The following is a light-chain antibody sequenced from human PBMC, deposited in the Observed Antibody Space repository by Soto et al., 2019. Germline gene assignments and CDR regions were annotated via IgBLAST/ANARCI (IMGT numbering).Light chain of an antibody. CDR1: QTISSY. V-gene: IGKV1-39*01. CDR3: QQTYSTPYT. Sequence: DIQMTQSPSSLSASVGDRVIVTCRASQTISSYLNWYQQKPGKAPKVLISGASSLQSGVPSRFSGSGSGTDFTLTISSLQPEDFGTYCCQQTYSTPYTFGQGTKLEIK. J-gene: IGKJ2*01. CDR2: GAS.